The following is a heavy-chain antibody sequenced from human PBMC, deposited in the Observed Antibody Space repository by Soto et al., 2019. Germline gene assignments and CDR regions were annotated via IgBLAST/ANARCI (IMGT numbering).Heavy chain of an antibody. J-gene: IGHJ6*02. V-gene: IGHV4-39*01. CDR3: ARQVATISYYYYGLDI. CDR1: GGCISSGGYS. Sequence: PSETLSITCAVSGGCISSGGYSWGWIRQPPWKSLEWIGTIYHTGGTHYNPSLKSPLTMSVDTSNDQFSLTMNALTAADTAVYYCARQVATISYYYYGLDICGQGTTVTVSS. CDR2: IYHTGGT. D-gene: IGHD5-12*01.